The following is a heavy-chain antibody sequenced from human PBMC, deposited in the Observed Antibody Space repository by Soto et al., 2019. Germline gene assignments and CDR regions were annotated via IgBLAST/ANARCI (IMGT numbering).Heavy chain of an antibody. J-gene: IGHJ4*02. CDR1: GLTFSNYA. CDR3: ARDFGSLGAPIDY. D-gene: IGHD1-26*01. CDR2: ISYDGSNK. Sequence: PGGSPRLSCADSGLTFSNYAMHWVRQAPGKGLEWVAVISYDGSNKYYADSVKGRFTISRDNSKNRLYLQMNSLRAEDTGVYYCARDFGSLGAPIDYWGQAPLVIVSS. V-gene: IGHV3-30-3*01.